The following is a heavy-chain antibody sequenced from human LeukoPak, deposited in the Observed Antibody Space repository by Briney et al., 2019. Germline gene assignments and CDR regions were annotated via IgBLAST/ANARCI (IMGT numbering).Heavy chain of an antibody. CDR2: IYSDDNT. CDR1: GFTVTNNY. J-gene: IGHJ4*02. Sequence: GGSLRLSCAVSGFTVTNNYMSWVRQAPGEGLEWVSVIYSDDNTYYADSVKGRFTISRDSSMNTLYLQMNSLRAEDTAVYFCARGGGAFCGNDCYRNFDFWGQGTLVTVSS. CDR3: ARGGGAFCGNDCYRNFDF. V-gene: IGHV3-66*01. D-gene: IGHD2-21*02.